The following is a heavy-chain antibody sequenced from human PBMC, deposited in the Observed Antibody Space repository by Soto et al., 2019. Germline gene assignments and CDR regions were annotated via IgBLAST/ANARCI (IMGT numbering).Heavy chain of an antibody. J-gene: IGHJ4*02. CDR1: GFTVSSNY. D-gene: IGHD4-17*01. V-gene: IGHV3-66*01. CDR2: IYSGGST. CDR3: ARENYGDYLFDY. Sequence: GGSLRLSCAASGFTVSSNYMSWVRQAPGKGLEWVSVIYSGGSTYYADSVMGRFTISRDNSKNTLYLQMNSLRAEDTAVYYCARENYGDYLFDYWGQGTLVTVSS.